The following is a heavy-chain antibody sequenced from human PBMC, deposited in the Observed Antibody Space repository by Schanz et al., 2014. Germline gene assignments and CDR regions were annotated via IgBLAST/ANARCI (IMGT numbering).Heavy chain of an antibody. Sequence: QVQLQESGPGLVKPSQTLSLACAVSGGSISSGDSLWSWIRQPPGRGLEWIGRIYSNGISHYNPALESRVTMSVDTSKNKFSLNLTPVTPADTAIYYCVRVKGEHSGHDYIVYWGQGIQVTVSP. CDR2: IYSNGIS. CDR3: VRVKGEHSGHDYIVY. J-gene: IGHJ4*02. CDR1: GGSISSGDSL. V-gene: IGHV4-30-4*07. D-gene: IGHD5-12*01.